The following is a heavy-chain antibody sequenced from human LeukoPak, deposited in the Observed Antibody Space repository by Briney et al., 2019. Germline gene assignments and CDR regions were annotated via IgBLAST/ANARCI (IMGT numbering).Heavy chain of an antibody. CDR1: GFTFSSYS. D-gene: IGHD5-24*01. Sequence: GGSLRLSCAASGFTFSSYSMNWVRQAPGKGLEWVSSISSSSSYIYYADSVKGRFTISRDNAKNSLYLQMNSLRAEDTAVYYCARDWGTVEMATIGWYFDLWGRGTLVTVSS. J-gene: IGHJ2*01. CDR3: ARDWGTVEMATIGWYFDL. CDR2: ISSSSSYI. V-gene: IGHV3-21*04.